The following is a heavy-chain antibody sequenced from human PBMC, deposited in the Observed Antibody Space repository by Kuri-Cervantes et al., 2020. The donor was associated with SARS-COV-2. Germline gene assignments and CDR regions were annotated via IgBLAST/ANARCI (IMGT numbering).Heavy chain of an antibody. CDR2: IYYSGST. CDR3: ARVRYCSSTSCRLGWYYDP. V-gene: IGHV4-39*07. J-gene: IGHJ5*02. Sequence: SETLSLTCTVSGGPISSSSYYWGWIRQPPGKELEWIGSIYYSGSTYYNPSLKSRVTISVDTSKNQFSLKLSSVTAADTAVYYCARVRYCSSTSCRLGWYYDPWGQGTLVTVSS. CDR1: GGPISSSSYY. D-gene: IGHD2-2*01.